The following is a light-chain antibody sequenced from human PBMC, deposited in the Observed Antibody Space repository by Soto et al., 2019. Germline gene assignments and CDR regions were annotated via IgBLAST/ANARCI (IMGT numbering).Light chain of an antibody. Sequence: QSALTQPRSVSGSPGQSVTISCTGTSSDVGGYNYVSWYQQHPRKAPKLMIYDVSKRPSGVPDRFSGSKSGNTASLTISGLQAEDEADYYCCSYAGTYTQVFRTGTKLTVL. V-gene: IGLV2-11*01. CDR1: SSDVGGYNY. CDR3: CSYAGTYTQV. CDR2: DVS. J-gene: IGLJ1*01.